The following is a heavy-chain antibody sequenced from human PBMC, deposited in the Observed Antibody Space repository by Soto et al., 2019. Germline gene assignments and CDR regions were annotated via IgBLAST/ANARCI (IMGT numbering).Heavy chain of an antibody. CDR2: IIPIFGTA. CDR1: GCTFSSYA. D-gene: IGHD6-19*01. CDR3: ARGGSPIAVAGPFDY. J-gene: IGHJ4*02. Sequence: QVQLVQSGAEVKKPGSSVKVSCKASGCTFSSYAISWVRQAPGQGLEWMGGIIPIFGTANYAQNFQGRVTITADESTSTAYMELSSLRSEDTAVYYCARGGSPIAVAGPFDYWGQGTLVTVSS. V-gene: IGHV1-69*01.